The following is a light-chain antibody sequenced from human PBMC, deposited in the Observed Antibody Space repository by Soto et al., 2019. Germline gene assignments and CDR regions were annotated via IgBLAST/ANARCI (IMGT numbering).Light chain of an antibody. CDR2: GAS. Sequence: EIVLTQSPGTLSLSPGERATLSCRASQSVSSYLAWYQQKPGQAPRLLIYGASSRATGIPDRFSGSGSGTDCTLTISRLESEDFAVYYCQQYGSSPRTFGQGTKVEIK. CDR3: QQYGSSPRT. J-gene: IGKJ1*01. CDR1: QSVSSY. V-gene: IGKV3-20*01.